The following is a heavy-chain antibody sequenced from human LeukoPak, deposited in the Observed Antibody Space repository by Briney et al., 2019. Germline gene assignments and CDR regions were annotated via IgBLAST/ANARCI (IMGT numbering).Heavy chain of an antibody. V-gene: IGHV3-33*01. D-gene: IGHD6-13*01. CDR3: ARVGYTSSWGERYYFDY. CDR2: IWYDGSNK. Sequence: GRSLRLSCAASGFTFSSYGMHWVRQAPGKGLEWVAVIWYDGSNKYYADSVKGRFTISRDNSRNTLFLQMNNLRAEDTAVYYCARVGYTSSWGERYYFDYWGQGTLVTVSS. CDR1: GFTFSSYG. J-gene: IGHJ4*02.